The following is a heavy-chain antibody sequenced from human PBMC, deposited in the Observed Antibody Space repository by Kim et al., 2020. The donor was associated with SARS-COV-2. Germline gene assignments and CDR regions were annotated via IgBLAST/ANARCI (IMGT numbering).Heavy chain of an antibody. Sequence: KGRFTISRDKSKNTLYLQMNSLRAEDTAVYYCAKAPYYYDSSGYLNWFDPWGQGTLVTVSS. J-gene: IGHJ5*02. V-gene: IGHV3-23*01. D-gene: IGHD3-22*01. CDR3: AKAPYYYDSSGYLNWFDP.